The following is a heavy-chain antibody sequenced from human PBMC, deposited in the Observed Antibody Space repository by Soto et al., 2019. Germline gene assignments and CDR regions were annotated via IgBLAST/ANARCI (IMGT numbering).Heavy chain of an antibody. J-gene: IGHJ4*02. D-gene: IGHD2-15*01. CDR2: LDYSGST. CDR3: AKVARILVLVSATRGWVGPHDY. Sequence: PSETLSLTCAVSGFSISSGYYWGCIRQPPGKELEWIGTLDYSGSTYYNPSLKSRVTISADTSKNQFSLRAEDTAVYYCAKVARILVLVSATRGWVGPHDYWGLGTLVTVSS. CDR1: GFSISSGYY. V-gene: IGHV4-38-2*01.